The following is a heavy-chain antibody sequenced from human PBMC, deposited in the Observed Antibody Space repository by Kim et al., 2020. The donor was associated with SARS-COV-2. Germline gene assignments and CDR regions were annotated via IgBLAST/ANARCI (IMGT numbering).Heavy chain of an antibody. D-gene: IGHD3-10*02. V-gene: IGHV5-51*01. Sequence: SFQGQVTISADKSISTAYLQWSSLKASDTAMYYCARQTMLSRGWRWFDPWGQGTLVTVSS. J-gene: IGHJ5*02. CDR3: ARQTMLSRGWRWFDP.